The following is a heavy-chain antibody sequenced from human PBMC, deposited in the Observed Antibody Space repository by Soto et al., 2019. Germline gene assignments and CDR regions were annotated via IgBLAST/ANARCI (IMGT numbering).Heavy chain of an antibody. CDR2: QTYDGSNK. J-gene: IGHJ4*02. V-gene: IGHV3-30-3*01. Sequence: QVQLVESGGGVVQPGRSLRLSCAASGFMFSSYAMHWVRQAPGKGLEWVAVQTYDGSNKYYADSVKGRFTISRDNSKNTLYLQMNSLRSKDTAVYYCARAGGLLVDYWGQGTLVTVSS. CDR1: GFMFSSYA. CDR3: ARAGGLLVDY. D-gene: IGHD1-26*01.